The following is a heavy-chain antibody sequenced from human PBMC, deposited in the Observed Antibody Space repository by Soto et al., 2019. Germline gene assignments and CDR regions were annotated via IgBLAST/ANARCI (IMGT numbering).Heavy chain of an antibody. CDR1: GCGCTGKW. CDR2: SDPTDSYT. D-gene: IGHD1-26*01. Sequence: ESLSISCKASGCGCTGKWISWVRQMPAKGLDWMGRSDPTDSYTNYCPSFQGHDTISVDKSSSTAYVQWSSLKASDTAMYYCATTLPQSASSFFSWFDPWGQGTLVTVSS. J-gene: IGHJ5*02. CDR3: ATTLPQSASSFFSWFDP. V-gene: IGHV5-10-1*01.